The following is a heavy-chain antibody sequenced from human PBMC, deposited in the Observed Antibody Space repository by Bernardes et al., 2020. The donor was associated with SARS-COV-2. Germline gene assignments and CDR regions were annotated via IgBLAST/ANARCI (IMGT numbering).Heavy chain of an antibody. D-gene: IGHD1-26*01. Sequence: GGSLRLSCAASGFTVSTNYMSWVRQLPGKGLEWVSVLYSGGITVYADSVKGRFTFSRDDSKNTLYLQMNSLRAEDTAVYYCARGLWEHDYWGQGTLVTVSS. CDR2: LYSGGIT. CDR3: ARGLWEHDY. V-gene: IGHV3-53*01. CDR1: GFTVSTNY. J-gene: IGHJ4*02.